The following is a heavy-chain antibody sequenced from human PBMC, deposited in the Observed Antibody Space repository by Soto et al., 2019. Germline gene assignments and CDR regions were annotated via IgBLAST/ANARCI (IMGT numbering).Heavy chain of an antibody. V-gene: IGHV5-51*01. CDR2: IYLGDSDT. CDR3: ARQGLAANTNYYYYHLDV. Sequence: PGESLKISCQGSGYTFTQSWIAWVRQMPGKGLEWMGIIYLGDSDTRYGPSCQGQVTISADKSTSTAYLQWSSLRASDTAMYYCARQGLAANTNYYYYHLDVWGHGTTVTVSS. D-gene: IGHD3-10*01. J-gene: IGHJ6*02. CDR1: GYTFTQSW.